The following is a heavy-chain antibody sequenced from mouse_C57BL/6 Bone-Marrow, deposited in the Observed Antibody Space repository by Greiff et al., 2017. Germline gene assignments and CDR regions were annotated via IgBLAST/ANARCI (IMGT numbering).Heavy chain of an antibody. Sequence: EVKLLQSGGGLVQPGGSLKLSCAASGIDFSRYWMSWVRRAPGKGLEWIGEINPDSSTINYAPSLKDKFIISRDNAKNTLYLQMSKVRSEDTALYYCARVDGYYGAWFAYWGQGTLVTVSA. J-gene: IGHJ3*01. CDR2: INPDSSTI. V-gene: IGHV4-1*01. CDR1: GIDFSRYW. D-gene: IGHD2-3*01. CDR3: ARVDGYYGAWFAY.